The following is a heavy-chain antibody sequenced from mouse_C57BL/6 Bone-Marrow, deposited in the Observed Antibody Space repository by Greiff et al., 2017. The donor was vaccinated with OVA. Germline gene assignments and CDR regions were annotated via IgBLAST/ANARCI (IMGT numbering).Heavy chain of an antibody. J-gene: IGHJ2*01. V-gene: IGHV1-26*01. CDR2: INPNNGGT. Sequence: VVKPGASVKISCKASGYTFTDYYMNWVKQSHGKSLEWIGDINPNNGGTSYNQKFKGKATLTVDKSSSTAYMELRSLTSEDSAVYYCARDGYYYYFDYWGQGTTLTVSS. D-gene: IGHD2-3*01. CDR3: ARDGYYYYFDY. CDR1: GYTFTDYY.